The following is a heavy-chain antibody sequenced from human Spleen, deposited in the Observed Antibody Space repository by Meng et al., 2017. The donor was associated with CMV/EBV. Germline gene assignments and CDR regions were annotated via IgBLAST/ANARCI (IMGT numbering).Heavy chain of an antibody. D-gene: IGHD4-23*01. Sequence: CAASGFSFRTSVMDWVRQAPGKGLEWVALISNDGSNKQYADSLKGRFTISRDNSRNTLYLQMSSLRPEDTGLYYCASRGPHYGGSPYYWGQGTLVTVSS. CDR1: GFSFRTSV. V-gene: IGHV3-30*03. CDR2: ISNDGSNK. J-gene: IGHJ4*02. CDR3: ASRGPHYGGSPYY.